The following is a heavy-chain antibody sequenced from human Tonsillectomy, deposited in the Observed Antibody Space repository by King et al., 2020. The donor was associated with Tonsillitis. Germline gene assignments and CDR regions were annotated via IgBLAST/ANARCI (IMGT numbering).Heavy chain of an antibody. CDR2: INHSGST. Sequence: VQLPQWGAGLLKPSETLSLTCAVYGGSFSGDSWSWIRQPPGKGLEWIGEINHSGSTNYNPSLKSRVTISVDTSKNQFSLRLSSVTAADTAVYYCALRGYKGPIDYWGQGTLVIVSS. CDR1: GGSFSGDS. D-gene: IGHD1-14*01. V-gene: IGHV4-34*01. J-gene: IGHJ4*02. CDR3: ALRGYKGPIDY.